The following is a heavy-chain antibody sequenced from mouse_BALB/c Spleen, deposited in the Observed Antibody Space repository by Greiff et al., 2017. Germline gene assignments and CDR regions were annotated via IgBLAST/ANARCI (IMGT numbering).Heavy chain of an antibody. J-gene: IGHJ4*01. V-gene: IGHV5-9-4*01. D-gene: IGHD2-3*01. Sequence: EVMLVESGGGLVKPGGSLKLSCAASGFTFSSYAMSWVRQSPEKRLEWVAEISSGGSYTYYPDTVTGRFTISRDNAKNTLYLEMSSLRSEDTAMYYCARVGDGYYAMDYWGQGTSVTVSS. CDR3: ARVGDGYYAMDY. CDR2: ISSGGSYT. CDR1: GFTFSSYA.